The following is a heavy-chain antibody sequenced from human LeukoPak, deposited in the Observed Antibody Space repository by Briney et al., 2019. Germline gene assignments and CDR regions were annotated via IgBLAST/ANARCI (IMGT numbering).Heavy chain of an antibody. CDR2: ISAYNGNT. J-gene: IGHJ6*03. CDR3: ARERGYCTNGVCSIYYYYYYMDV. V-gene: IGHV1-18*01. D-gene: IGHD2-8*01. CDR1: GYTFTSYG. Sequence: ASVKVSCKASGYTFTSYGISWVRQAPGQGLEWMGWISAYNGNTNYAQKLQGRVTMTTDTSTSTAYMELRSLRSDDTAVYYCARERGYCTNGVCSIYYYYYYMDVWGKGTMVTVSS.